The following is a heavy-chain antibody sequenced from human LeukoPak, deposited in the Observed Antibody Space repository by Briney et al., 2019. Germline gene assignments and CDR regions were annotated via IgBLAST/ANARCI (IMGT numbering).Heavy chain of an antibody. CDR3: ANYGSGGYYSDETIDY. J-gene: IGHJ4*02. D-gene: IGHD3-10*01. CDR2: IFYSGST. V-gene: IGHV4-39*01. Sequence: SETLSLTCTVSGGSISSSNDYWGWIRQPPGKGLEWLGSIFYSGSTYYNPSLKSRVTISVDTSKNQFSLKLSSVTAADTAVYYCANYGSGGYYSDETIDYWGQGTLVTVSS. CDR1: GGSISSSNDY.